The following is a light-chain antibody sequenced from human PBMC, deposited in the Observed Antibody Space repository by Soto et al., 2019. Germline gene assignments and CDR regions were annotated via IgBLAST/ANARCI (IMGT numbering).Light chain of an antibody. CDR3: QQYGSSPPLT. Sequence: EIVLTQSPGTLSLSPGERATLSCRASQSVSSSYLAWYQQKPGQAPRLLIYGASSRATGIPDRFSGSGSGTDFTLNISRLEPEDFAVYYWQQYGSSPPLTFGAGTKVEIK. CDR2: GAS. V-gene: IGKV3-20*01. CDR1: QSVSSSY. J-gene: IGKJ4*01.